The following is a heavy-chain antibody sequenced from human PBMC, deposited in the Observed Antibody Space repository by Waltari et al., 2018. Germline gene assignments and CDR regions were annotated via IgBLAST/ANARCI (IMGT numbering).Heavy chain of an antibody. V-gene: IGHV4-38-2*02. Sequence: QVQLQESGPGLVKPSETLTLTCAVSGYSISRGYYWGWIRQPPGKGLEWIGSIYHSGSTYYNPSLKSRVTISVDTSKNQFSLKLSSVTAADTAVYYCARDQPGDYWGQGTLVTVSS. CDR2: IYHSGST. J-gene: IGHJ4*02. CDR1: GYSISRGYY. CDR3: ARDQPGDY.